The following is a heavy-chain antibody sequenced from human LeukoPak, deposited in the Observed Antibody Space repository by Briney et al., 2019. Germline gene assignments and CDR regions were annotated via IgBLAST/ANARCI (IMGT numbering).Heavy chain of an antibody. Sequence: GGSLRLSCAASGFTVSSNYMSWVRQAPGKGLEWVSVIYSGGSTYYTDSVKGRFTISRDNSKNTLYLQMNSLRAEDTAVYYCARDSPSFDYFDYWGQGTLVTVSS. D-gene: IGHD2/OR15-2a*01. CDR1: GFTVSSNY. CDR2: IYSGGST. CDR3: ARDSPSFDYFDY. J-gene: IGHJ4*02. V-gene: IGHV3-53*01.